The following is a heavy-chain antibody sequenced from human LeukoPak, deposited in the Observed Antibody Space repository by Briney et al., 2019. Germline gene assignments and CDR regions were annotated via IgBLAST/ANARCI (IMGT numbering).Heavy chain of an antibody. Sequence: SETLSLTCTVSGGSISSYYWSWIRQPPGKGMEWIGYIYYSGSTNYNPSLKSRVTISVDTSKNQFSLKLSSVTAADTAVYYCARRQSYCSGGSCYSYFDYWGQGTLVTVSS. CDR3: ARRQSYCSGGSCYSYFDY. CDR2: IYYSGST. D-gene: IGHD2-15*01. CDR1: GGSISSYY. J-gene: IGHJ4*02. V-gene: IGHV4-59*08.